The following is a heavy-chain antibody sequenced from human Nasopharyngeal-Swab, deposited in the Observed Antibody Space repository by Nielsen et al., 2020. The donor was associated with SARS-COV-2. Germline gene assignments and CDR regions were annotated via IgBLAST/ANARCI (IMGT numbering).Heavy chain of an antibody. V-gene: IGHV3-48*03. Sequence: GGSLRLSCAASGFTFSRYEMNWVRQAPGKGLEWLSYISSSDTTIYYADSVKGRFTIYRDNAKNSLYLQMNSLRAEDTSLYYCARDRSGYYDFDYWGQGTLVTVSS. CDR1: GFTFSRYE. D-gene: IGHD3-22*01. J-gene: IGHJ4*02. CDR3: ARDRSGYYDFDY. CDR2: ISSSDTTI.